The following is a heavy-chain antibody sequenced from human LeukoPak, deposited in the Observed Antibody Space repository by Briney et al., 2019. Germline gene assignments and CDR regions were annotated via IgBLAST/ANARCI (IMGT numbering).Heavy chain of an antibody. D-gene: IGHD2-8*01. CDR1: GGSISSYY. J-gene: IGHJ3*02. Sequence: SETLSLTCTVSGGSISSYYWSWIRQPPGKGLEWIGYIYHSGSTYYNPSLKSRVTISVDRSKNQFSLKLSSVTAADTAVYYCARVVSPGAFDIWGQGTMVTVSS. V-gene: IGHV4-59*12. CDR2: IYHSGST. CDR3: ARVVSPGAFDI.